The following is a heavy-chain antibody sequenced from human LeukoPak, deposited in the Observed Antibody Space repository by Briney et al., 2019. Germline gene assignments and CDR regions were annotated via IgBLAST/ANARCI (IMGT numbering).Heavy chain of an antibody. CDR1: GYSISSGYY. CDR3: ARDREYSRYSYMDV. CDR2: IYHSGST. Sequence: SEILSLTCTVSGYSISSGYYWGWIRQPPGKGLEWIGSIYHSGSTYYNPSLKSRVTISVDTSKNQFSLKLSSVTAADTAVYYCARDREYSRYSYMDVWGKGTTVTVSS. V-gene: IGHV4-38-2*02. J-gene: IGHJ6*03. D-gene: IGHD6-6*01.